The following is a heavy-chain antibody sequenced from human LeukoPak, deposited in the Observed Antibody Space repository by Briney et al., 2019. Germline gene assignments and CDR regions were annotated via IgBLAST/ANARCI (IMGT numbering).Heavy chain of an antibody. D-gene: IGHD3-9*01. CDR3: ARESYDRFYFDY. Sequence: PSETLSLTCAVYGGSFSGYYWSWIRQPPGKGLEWIGEINHSGTTNYNPSLKSRVTISVDTSKNQFSLKLSSVTAADTAVYYCARESYDRFYFDYWGQGTLVTVSS. CDR1: GGSFSGYY. J-gene: IGHJ4*02. V-gene: IGHV4-34*01. CDR2: INHSGTT.